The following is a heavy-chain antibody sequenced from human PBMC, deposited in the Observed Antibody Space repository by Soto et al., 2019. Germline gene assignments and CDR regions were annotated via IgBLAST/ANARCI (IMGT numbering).Heavy chain of an antibody. J-gene: IGHJ4*02. CDR3: ARSIVVVTALDY. V-gene: IGHV1-3*01. CDR2: INAGNGNT. CDR1: GYTFTSYA. D-gene: IGHD2-21*02. Sequence: ASVKVSCKASGYTFTSYAMHWVRQAPGQRLEGMGWINAGNGNTKYSQKFQGRVTITRDTSASTAYMELSSLRSEDTAVYYCARSIVVVTALDYWGQGILVTV.